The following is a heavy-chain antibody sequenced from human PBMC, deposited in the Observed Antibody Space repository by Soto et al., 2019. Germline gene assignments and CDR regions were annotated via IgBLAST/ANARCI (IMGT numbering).Heavy chain of an antibody. Sequence: LGESLKISCKGSGYSFTSYWIGWVRQMPGKGLEWMGIIYPGDSDTRYSPSFQGQVTISADKSISTAYLQWSSLKASDTAMYYCARLARITMVRGVIITAYALDYWGQGTLVTVSS. V-gene: IGHV5-51*01. CDR1: GYSFTSYW. CDR3: ARLARITMVRGVIITAYALDY. D-gene: IGHD3-10*01. J-gene: IGHJ4*02. CDR2: IYPGDSDT.